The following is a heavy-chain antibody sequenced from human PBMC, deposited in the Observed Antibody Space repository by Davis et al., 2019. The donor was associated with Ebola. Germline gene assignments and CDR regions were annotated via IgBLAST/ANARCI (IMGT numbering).Heavy chain of an antibody. J-gene: IGHJ6*02. CDR2: LIPLLTTT. V-gene: IGHV1-69*08. Sequence: SVKVSCKASGDTLSSYTVTWVRQAPGQGLEWMGRLIPLLTTTNYPQKFQGRVTISADISTNTAYMELYSLRSEDTAVYYCARGGGMDVWGQGTTVTVSS. CDR1: GDTLSSYT. CDR3: ARGGGMDV.